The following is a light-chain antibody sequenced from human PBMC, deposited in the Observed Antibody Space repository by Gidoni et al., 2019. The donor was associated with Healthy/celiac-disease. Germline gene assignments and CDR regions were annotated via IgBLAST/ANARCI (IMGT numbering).Light chain of an antibody. Sequence: EIVWTQSPANLSLSPGERATLSCRSSQSVSSYLAWYQQKPGQAPRLLIYDAYNRATGIPARFSGSGSGTDFTLTISSLEPEDCAVYYCQQRSNWPPITFGQGTRLEIK. CDR1: QSVSSY. J-gene: IGKJ5*01. CDR2: DAY. V-gene: IGKV3-11*01. CDR3: QQRSNWPPIT.